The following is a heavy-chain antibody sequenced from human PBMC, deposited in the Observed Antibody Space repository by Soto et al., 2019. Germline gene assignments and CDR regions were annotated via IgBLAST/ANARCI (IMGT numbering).Heavy chain of an antibody. D-gene: IGHD5-12*01. CDR3: ARGGGYDYPLTGIAFDI. CDR1: GGTFSSYT. Sequence: GASVKVSCKASGGTFSSYTISWVRQAPGQGLEWMGRIIPILGIANYAQKFQGRVTITADKSTSTAYMELSSLRSEDTAVYYCARGGGYDYPLTGIAFDIWGQGTMVTVSS. CDR2: IIPILGIA. V-gene: IGHV1-69*02. J-gene: IGHJ3*02.